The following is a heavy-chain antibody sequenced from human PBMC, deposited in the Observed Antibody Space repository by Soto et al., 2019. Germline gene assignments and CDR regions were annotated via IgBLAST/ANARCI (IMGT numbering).Heavy chain of an antibody. CDR1: GYTFTSYG. D-gene: IGHD2-21*02. CDR2: ISAYNGNT. Sequence: ASVKVSCKASGYTFTSYGICWVRQAPGQGLEWMGWISAYNGNTNYAQKLQGRVTMTTDTSTSTAYMELRSLRSDDTAVYYCARGEHIVVVTAIQWYFDYWGQGTLVTVSS. V-gene: IGHV1-18*04. CDR3: ARGEHIVVVTAIQWYFDY. J-gene: IGHJ4*02.